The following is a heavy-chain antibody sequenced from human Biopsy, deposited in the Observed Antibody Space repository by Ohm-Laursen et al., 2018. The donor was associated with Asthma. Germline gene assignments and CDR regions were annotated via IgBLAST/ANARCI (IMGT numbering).Heavy chain of an antibody. CDR1: GFSFSNFA. V-gene: IGHV3-30-3*01. CDR3: LRDTLGYYFDI. CDR2: ITFDGSTQ. D-gene: IGHD6-13*01. Sequence: SLRLSCTASGFSFSNFAIHWVRQAPGKGLEWVAVITFDGSTQHYGDSVKGRFTISRDNSKNMLFLQMNSLRAEDTAVYYCLRDTLGYYFDIWGQGTQVTVAS. J-gene: IGHJ4*02.